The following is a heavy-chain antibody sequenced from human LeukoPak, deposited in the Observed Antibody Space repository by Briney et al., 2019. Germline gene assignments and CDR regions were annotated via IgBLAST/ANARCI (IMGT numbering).Heavy chain of an antibody. D-gene: IGHD6-13*01. Sequence: SVKISCKASGGTFSSYDISWVRQATRQGLEWMGRIIPIFGTANYAQKFQGRVTITTDESTSTAYMELSSLRSEDTAVYYCARVPTIAAAESWFDPWGQGTLVTVSS. CDR2: IIPIFGTA. CDR1: GGTFSSYD. V-gene: IGHV1-69*05. CDR3: ARVPTIAAAESWFDP. J-gene: IGHJ5*02.